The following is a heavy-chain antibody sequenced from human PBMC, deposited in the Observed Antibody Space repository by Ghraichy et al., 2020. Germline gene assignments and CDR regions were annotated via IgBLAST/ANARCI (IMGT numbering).Heavy chain of an antibody. D-gene: IGHD5-12*01. Sequence: LSLTCAASGFTFSSYGMHWVRQAPGKGLEWVAVIWYDGSNKYYADSVKGRFTISRDNSKNTLYLQMNSLRAEDTAVYYCARDILRYSGYVSVVDYWGQGTLVTVSS. J-gene: IGHJ4*02. V-gene: IGHV3-33*01. CDR2: IWYDGSNK. CDR1: GFTFSSYG. CDR3: ARDILRYSGYVSVVDY.